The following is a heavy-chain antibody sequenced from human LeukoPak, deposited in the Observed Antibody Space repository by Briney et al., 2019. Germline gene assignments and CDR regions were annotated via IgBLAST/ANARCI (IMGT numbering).Heavy chain of an antibody. D-gene: IGHD5-18*01. CDR3: ARHMGLGYSYGYPYFDY. CDR1: GGSISSYY. J-gene: IGHJ4*02. Sequence: SETLSLTCTVSGGSISSYYWSWLRQPPGKGLEWIGYNYYSGSTNYNPSLKSPVTISVDTSKNQFSLKLSSVTAADTAVYYCARHMGLGYSYGYPYFDYWGQGTLVTVSS. CDR2: NYYSGST. V-gene: IGHV4-59*08.